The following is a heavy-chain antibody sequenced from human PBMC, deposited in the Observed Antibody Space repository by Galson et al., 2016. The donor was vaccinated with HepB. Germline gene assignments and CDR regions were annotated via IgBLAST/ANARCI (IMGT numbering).Heavy chain of an antibody. CDR3: ALGQGFLADS. CDR2: IKQDGSAK. J-gene: IGHJ4*02. CDR1: GFTFSSYW. Sequence: SLRLSCAASGFTFSSYWMNWVRQAPGKGLEWVAFIKQDGSAKYYVDSLKGRFTISRDNAKNSLYLQMSSLRPEDTAVYYCALGQGFLADSLGQGTLVTVSS. V-gene: IGHV3-7*05.